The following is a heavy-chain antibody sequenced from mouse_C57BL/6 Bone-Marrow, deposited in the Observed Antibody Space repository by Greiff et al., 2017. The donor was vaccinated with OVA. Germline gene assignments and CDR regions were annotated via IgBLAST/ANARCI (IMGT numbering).Heavy chain of an antibody. D-gene: IGHD1-1*01. J-gene: IGHJ3*01. Sequence: QVQLQQPGAELVKPGASVKLSCKASGYTFTSYWMHWVKQRPGQGLEWIGIIHPNSGSTNYNEKFKSKATLTVDKSSSTAYMQLSSLTSEDSAVYYCARSGFYYGSSYAAYWGQGTLVTVSA. CDR1: GYTFTSYW. CDR3: ARSGFYYGSSYAAY. V-gene: IGHV1-64*01. CDR2: IHPNSGST.